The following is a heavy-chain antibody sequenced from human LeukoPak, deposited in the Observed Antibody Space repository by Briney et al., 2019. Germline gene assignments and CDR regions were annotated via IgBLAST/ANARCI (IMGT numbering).Heavy chain of an antibody. CDR1: GFTFSSYW. D-gene: IGHD3-3*01. V-gene: IGHV3-30*02. Sequence: GGSLRLSCAASGFTFSSYWMSWVRQAPGKGLEWVAFIRYDGSNKYYADSVKGRFTISRDNSKNTLYLQMNSLRAEDTAVYYCAKGRRITIFGAQTEYFDYWGQGTLVTVSS. CDR3: AKGRRITIFGAQTEYFDY. J-gene: IGHJ4*02. CDR2: IRYDGSNK.